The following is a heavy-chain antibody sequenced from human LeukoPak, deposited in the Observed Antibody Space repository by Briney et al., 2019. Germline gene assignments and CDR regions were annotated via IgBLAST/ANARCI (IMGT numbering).Heavy chain of an antibody. CDR3: ARSQNYYGSGDY. CDR1: SGSVSNGDYY. J-gene: IGHJ4*02. V-gene: IGHV4-61*08. Sequence: LETLSLTCTVSSGSVSNGDYYWSWLRQPPGKALEWIGYIYYTGSAYYNPSLGGRVTLSVDTSKNQFSVKLSSETAADTAVYYCARSQNYYGSGDYWGQGTLVTVSS. CDR2: IYYTGSA. D-gene: IGHD3-10*01.